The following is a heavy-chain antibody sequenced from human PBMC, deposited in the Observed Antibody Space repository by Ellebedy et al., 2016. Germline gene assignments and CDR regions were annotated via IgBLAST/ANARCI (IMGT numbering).Heavy chain of an antibody. V-gene: IGHV4-34*01. J-gene: IGHJ4*02. CDR2: INHSGST. CDR1: GGSFSGYY. D-gene: IGHD1-14*01. CDR3: ARPPEGRKGGFDY. Sequence: SETLSLTXAVYGGSFSGYYWSWIRQPPGKGLEWIGEINHSGSTNYNPSLKSRVTISVDTSKNQFSLKLSSVTAADTAVYYCARPPEGRKGGFDYWGQGTLVTVSS.